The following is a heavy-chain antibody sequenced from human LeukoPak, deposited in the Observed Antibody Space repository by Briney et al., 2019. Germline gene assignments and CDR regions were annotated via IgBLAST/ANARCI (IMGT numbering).Heavy chain of an antibody. V-gene: IGHV3-30-3*01. CDR2: ISYDGSNK. Sequence: PGGSLRLSCAASGFTFSSYAMHWVRQAPGKGLEWVAVISYDGSNKYYADSVKGRFTISRDNSKNTLYLQMNSLRAEDTAVYYCAKEGEVRGVIIPYYFDYWGQGTLVTVSS. CDR3: AKEGEVRGVIIPYYFDY. J-gene: IGHJ4*02. D-gene: IGHD3-10*01. CDR1: GFTFSSYA.